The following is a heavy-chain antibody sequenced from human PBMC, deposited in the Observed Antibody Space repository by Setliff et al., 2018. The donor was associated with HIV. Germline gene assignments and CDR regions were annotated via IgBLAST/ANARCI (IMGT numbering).Heavy chain of an antibody. CDR2: INPNSGDT. CDR1: GYTFTGFY. V-gene: IGHV1-2*06. D-gene: IGHD2-21*01. CDR3: ARVLHCGGDCYTDAFDI. J-gene: IGHJ3*02. Sequence: ASVKVSCKASGYTFTGFYMHWVRQAPGQGLEWMGRINPNSGDTNYAQKFQGRVTMTRDTSISTAYMELSRLRSDDTALYYCARVLHCGGDCYTDAFDIWGQGTMVT.